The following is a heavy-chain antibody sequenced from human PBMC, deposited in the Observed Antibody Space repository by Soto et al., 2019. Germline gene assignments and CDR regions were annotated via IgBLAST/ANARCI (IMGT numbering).Heavy chain of an antibody. CDR3: ARDVWSRASGPPDS. Sequence: SGGSLRLSCAASGFTFDDYAMHWVRQAPGKGLEWVTGISWNSDTIGYADSVKGRFTISRDNAKNSLYLQMNSLRAEDTAFYYCARDVWSRASGPPDSWGQGTLVTVYS. CDR1: GFTFDDYA. V-gene: IGHV3-9*01. CDR2: ISWNSDTI. D-gene: IGHD3-10*01. J-gene: IGHJ4*02.